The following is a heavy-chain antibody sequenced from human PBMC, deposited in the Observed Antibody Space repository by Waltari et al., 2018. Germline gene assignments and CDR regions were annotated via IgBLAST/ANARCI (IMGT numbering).Heavy chain of an antibody. Sequence: QVQLGQSGAEGKNPGSSVKVSCKASGGTFSSYAITWVGQPLGQGLEWMGRTIPTYGQADDAQKFQGRVTITADKPTSTAYMELSSLRSEDTAVYYCARVPLDYYDSSGYYHYWGQGTLVTVSS. CDR1: GGTFSSYA. CDR2: TIPTYGQA. V-gene: IGHV1-69*04. J-gene: IGHJ4*02. CDR3: ARVPLDYYDSSGYYHY. D-gene: IGHD3-22*01.